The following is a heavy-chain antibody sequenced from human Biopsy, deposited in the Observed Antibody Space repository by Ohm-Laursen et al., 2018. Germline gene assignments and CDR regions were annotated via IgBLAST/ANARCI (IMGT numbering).Heavy chain of an antibody. CDR2: INPGGNST. CDR1: GYTFTTYY. Sequence: GASVKVSCKVSGYTFTTYYIHWVRQAPGQGLEWMGIINPGGNSTAYTQNFQGRVTITWDTSTTTVYMELSSLRSEDTAVYYCVLASFDYWGQGTLVTVPS. CDR3: VLASFDY. J-gene: IGHJ4*02. V-gene: IGHV1-46*01.